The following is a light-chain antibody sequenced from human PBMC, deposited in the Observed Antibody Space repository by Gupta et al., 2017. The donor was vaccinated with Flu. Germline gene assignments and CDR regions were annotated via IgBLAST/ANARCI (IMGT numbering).Light chain of an antibody. CDR1: ETVSTS. CDR3: HEYKNWAGA. V-gene: IGKV3-15*01. J-gene: IGKJ2*01. CDR2: GAS. Sequence: ELGMTQSPATLSVSPGERVTLSCRASETVSTSVAWYQHKPGQSPRLLIYGASTRATGIPARFSGGGSGTEFTLTISSLQSEDFATFYCHEYKNWAGAFGQGTKVEIK.